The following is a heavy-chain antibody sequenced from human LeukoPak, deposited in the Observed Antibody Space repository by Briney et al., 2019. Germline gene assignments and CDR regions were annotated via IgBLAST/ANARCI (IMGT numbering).Heavy chain of an antibody. J-gene: IGHJ4*02. CDR2: IWYEGSNK. Sequence: RSRRLAWAAAGFTFSSYGMHWVRQAPGKGREWVAVIWYEGSNKYYGDSGKGRLTICRDNSKNTLYLQMNSLRAEDTAVYYCARDFYDSSGYYYWLGYWGQGTLVTVSS. CDR3: ARDFYDSSGYYYWLGY. V-gene: IGHV3-33*01. D-gene: IGHD3-22*01. CDR1: GFTFSSYG.